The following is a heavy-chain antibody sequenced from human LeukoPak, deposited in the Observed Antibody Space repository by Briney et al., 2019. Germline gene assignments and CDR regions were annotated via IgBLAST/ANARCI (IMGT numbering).Heavy chain of an antibody. Sequence: GGSLRLSCAASGLTVSINYMSWVRQAPGKGLEWVANINQDGSEKYYVDSVKGRFTISRDNAKNSLYLQMNTLSPEDTAIYYCARDHVVDGLVFDYWGQGTLVTVSS. D-gene: IGHD2-15*01. CDR3: ARDHVVDGLVFDY. V-gene: IGHV3-7*01. J-gene: IGHJ4*02. CDR1: GLTVSINY. CDR2: INQDGSEK.